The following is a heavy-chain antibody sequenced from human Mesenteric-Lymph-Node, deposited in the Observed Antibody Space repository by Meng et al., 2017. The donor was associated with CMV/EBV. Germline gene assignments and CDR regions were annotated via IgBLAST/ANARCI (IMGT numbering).Heavy chain of an antibody. J-gene: IGHJ4*02. Sequence: GSLRLSCTVSGGSISSSSYYWGWIRQPPGKGLEWIGSIYYSGSTYYNPSLKSRVTISVDTSKNQFSLKLSSVTAADTAVYYCARGPDLKWELLLMVTTHPYYFDYWGQGTLVTVSS. V-gene: IGHV4-39*07. CDR3: ARGPDLKWELLLMVTTHPYYFDY. D-gene: IGHD1-26*01. CDR2: IYYSGST. CDR1: GGSISSSSYY.